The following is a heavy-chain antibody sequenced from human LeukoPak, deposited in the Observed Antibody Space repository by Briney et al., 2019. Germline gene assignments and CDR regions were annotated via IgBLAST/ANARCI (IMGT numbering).Heavy chain of an antibody. CDR1: GFTFSSYS. CDR2: IYSGGST. CDR3: ARERNDAFDI. Sequence: PGGSLRLSCAASGFTFSSYSMNWVRQAPGKGLEWVSVIYSGGSTYYADSVKGRFTISRDNSKNTLYLQMNSLRAEDTAVYYCARERNDAFDIWGQGTMVTVSS. J-gene: IGHJ3*02. D-gene: IGHD1-14*01. V-gene: IGHV3-66*01.